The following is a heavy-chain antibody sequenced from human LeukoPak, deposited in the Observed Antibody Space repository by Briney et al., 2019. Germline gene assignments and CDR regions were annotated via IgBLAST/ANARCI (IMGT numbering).Heavy chain of an antibody. Sequence: PGGSLRLSCAASGFTFSSYAMSWVRQAPGKGLEWVSAISGSGGSTYYADSVKGRFTISRDNSKNTLYLQMNSLRAEDTAVYYCAKSLQRYCSGGSCLIYYYYYGMDVWAKGPRSPSP. CDR1: GFTFSSYA. D-gene: IGHD2-15*01. V-gene: IGHV3-23*01. J-gene: IGHJ6*02. CDR2: ISGSGGST. CDR3: AKSLQRYCSGGSCLIYYYYYGMDV.